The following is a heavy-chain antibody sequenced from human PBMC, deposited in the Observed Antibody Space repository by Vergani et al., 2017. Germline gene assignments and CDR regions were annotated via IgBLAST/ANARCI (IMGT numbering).Heavy chain of an antibody. CDR1: GFTFSSYG. CDR2: IWYDGSNK. D-gene: IGHD6-6*01. CDR3: ARDGAAYSSSLDY. V-gene: IGHV3-33*01. Sequence: QVQLVESGGGVVQPGRSLRLSCAASGFTFSSYGMHWVRQAPGKGLEWVAVIWYDGSNKYYADSVKGRFTICRDNSKNTLYLQMNSLRAEDTAVYYCARDGAAYSSSLDYWGQGTLVTVSS. J-gene: IGHJ4*02.